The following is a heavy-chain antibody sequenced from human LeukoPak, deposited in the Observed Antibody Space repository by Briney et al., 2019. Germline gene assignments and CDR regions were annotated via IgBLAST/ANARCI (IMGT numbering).Heavy chain of an antibody. CDR3: ARHSGSGSLSRPFDP. Sequence: SETLPLTCTVSGDSVTSGTFYWAWLRRPPGKGLEWIATVYYTGSTYYNPSLKSRVTISIDTSKNQFSLTLRSVVAPDTALYYCARHSGSGSLSRPFDPWGQGTLVTVSS. V-gene: IGHV4-39*01. CDR2: VYYTGST. D-gene: IGHD3-10*01. J-gene: IGHJ5*02. CDR1: GDSVTSGTFY.